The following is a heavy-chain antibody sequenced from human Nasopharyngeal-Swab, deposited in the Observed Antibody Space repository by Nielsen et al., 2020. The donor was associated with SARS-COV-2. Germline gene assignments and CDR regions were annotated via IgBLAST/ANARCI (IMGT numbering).Heavy chain of an antibody. V-gene: IGHV1-45*02. CDR2: ITPFNGNA. Sequence: SVKVSCKASGFSITYRFLHWMRQAPGQALEWMGWITPFNGNAKYAQKFQGRVSITRDGSRTTASLELSSLRPDDTAMYFCASGQCVNGVCNPTDGLDVWGQGTSVTVS. D-gene: IGHD2-8*01. CDR1: GFSITYRF. CDR3: ASGQCVNGVCNPTDGLDV. J-gene: IGHJ6*02.